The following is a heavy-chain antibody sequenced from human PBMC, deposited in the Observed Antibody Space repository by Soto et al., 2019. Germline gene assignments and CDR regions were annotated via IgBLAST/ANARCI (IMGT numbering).Heavy chain of an antibody. D-gene: IGHD4-4*01. CDR1: GGTFSSYT. J-gene: IGHJ6*03. Sequence: QVQLVQSGAEVKKPGSSVKVSCKASGGTFSSYTISWVRQAPGQGLEWMGRIIPILGIANYAQKFQGRVTITADKSTSTAYMELSSLRSEDTAVYYCARGQAYSNRQQKNYYYYYMDVWGKGTTVTVSS. CDR3: ARGQAYSNRQQKNYYYYYMDV. V-gene: IGHV1-69*02. CDR2: IIPILGIA.